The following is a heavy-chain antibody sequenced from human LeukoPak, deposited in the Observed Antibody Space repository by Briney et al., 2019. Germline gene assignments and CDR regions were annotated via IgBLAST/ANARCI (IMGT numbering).Heavy chain of an antibody. CDR1: GFTVSSNY. CDR3: AKDPGAYCSSTSCYTYFDL. V-gene: IGHV3-66*01. CDR2: IYSGGST. Sequence: GGSLRLSCAASGFTVSSNYMSWVRQAPGKGLEWVSVIYSGGSTYYADSVKGRFTISRDNSKNTLYLQMNSLRAEDTAVYYCAKDPGAYCSSTSCYTYFDLWGRGTLVTVSS. D-gene: IGHD2-2*02. J-gene: IGHJ2*01.